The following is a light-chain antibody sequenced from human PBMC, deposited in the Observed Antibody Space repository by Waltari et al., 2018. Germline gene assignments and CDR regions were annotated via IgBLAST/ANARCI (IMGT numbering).Light chain of an antibody. Sequence: EIVLTQSPGTLSLSPGERATLSCRASRSVSSTYLAWYRQKPGQAPSLVIHDVSSRATGIPDRFSGSGSGTYFTLTISGLEPEDFAVYYCQQYGNSPFTFGRGTKLEIK. J-gene: IGKJ2*01. CDR3: QQYGNSPFT. V-gene: IGKV3-20*01. CDR2: DVS. CDR1: RSVSSTY.